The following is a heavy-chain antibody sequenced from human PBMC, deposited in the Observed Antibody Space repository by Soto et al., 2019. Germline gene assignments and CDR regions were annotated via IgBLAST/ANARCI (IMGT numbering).Heavy chain of an antibody. V-gene: IGHV3-7*03. CDR2: IPQEGVDG. D-gene: IGHD2-21*02. CDR3: ARDHLILPAHDFFYGSDV. J-gene: IGHJ6*02. Sequence: GSLRLSCEVSGFTFSMYSMSWVRQSPGKGLEWVAKIPQEGVDGHYADSVNGRFTISRDNGKNSLYLQLNNLRAEDTAVYYCARDHLILPAHDFFYGSDVWGRGATVTVSS. CDR1: GFTFSMYS.